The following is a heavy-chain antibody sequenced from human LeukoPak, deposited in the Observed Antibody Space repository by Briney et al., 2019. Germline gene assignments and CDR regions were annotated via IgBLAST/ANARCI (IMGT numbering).Heavy chain of an antibody. V-gene: IGHV4-30-2*01. D-gene: IGHD4-23*01. Sequence: SQTLSLTCTVSGGSISSGGYYWSWIRQPPGKGLEWIGYIYHSGSTYYNPFLKSRVTISVDRSKNQFSLKLSSVTAADTAVYYCARDPPVSPDYWGQGTLVTVS. CDR3: ARDPPVSPDY. J-gene: IGHJ4*02. CDR2: IYHSGST. CDR1: GGSISSGGYY.